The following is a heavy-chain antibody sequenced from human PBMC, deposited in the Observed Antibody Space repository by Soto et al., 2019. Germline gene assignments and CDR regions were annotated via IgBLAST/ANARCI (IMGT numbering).Heavy chain of an antibody. V-gene: IGHV4-4*07. D-gene: IGHD1-1*01. CDR2: IYATGTT. CDR1: GASISGFY. CDR3: VRDGTKTLRDWFDP. Sequence: PSETLSLTCTVSGASISGFYWSWIRKSAGRGLEWIGRIYATGTTDYNPCLKSRVMMSVDTSKKQFSLKLRSVTAADTAVYYCVRDGTKTLRDWFDPWGQGISVTVSS. J-gene: IGHJ5*02.